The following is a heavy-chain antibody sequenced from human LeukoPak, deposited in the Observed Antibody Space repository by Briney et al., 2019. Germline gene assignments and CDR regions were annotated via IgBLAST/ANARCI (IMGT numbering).Heavy chain of an antibody. Sequence: ASVKVSCKASGYTFTSYGISWVRQAPGQGLEWMGWISAYNGNTNYAQKLQGRVTMTTDTSTSTAYMELRSLRSDDTAVYYCARGYCSSTSCYLAGDWFDPWGQGILVTVSS. CDR2: ISAYNGNT. J-gene: IGHJ5*02. D-gene: IGHD2-2*01. CDR3: ARGYCSSTSCYLAGDWFDP. CDR1: GYTFTSYG. V-gene: IGHV1-18*01.